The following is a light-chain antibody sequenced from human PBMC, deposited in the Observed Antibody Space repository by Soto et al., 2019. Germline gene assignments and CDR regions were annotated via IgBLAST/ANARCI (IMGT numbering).Light chain of an antibody. V-gene: IGLV2-14*01. CDR2: EVN. CDR1: STDIGYHNY. Sequence: QSVLTQPASVSGSPGQSITISCTGTSTDIGYHNYVSWFQQHPGKAPKLFISEVNNRPSGVSNRFSGSKSGNTASLTISGLQAEDEAHYYCSSFTTSNTYVFGTGTKLTVL. CDR3: SSFTTSNTYV. J-gene: IGLJ1*01.